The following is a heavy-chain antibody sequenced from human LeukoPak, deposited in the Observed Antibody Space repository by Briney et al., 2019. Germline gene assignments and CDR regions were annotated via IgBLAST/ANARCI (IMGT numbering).Heavy chain of an antibody. CDR1: GGTFSSYA. Sequence: GASVKVSCKASGGTFSSYAISWVRQAPGQGLEWMGGIIPIFGTANYAQKFQGRVTITADESTSTAYMELSSLRSEDTAVYYCAREGIAVAGTDYYGMDVWGQGTTVTVSS. D-gene: IGHD6-19*01. V-gene: IGHV1-69*13. CDR3: AREGIAVAGTDYYGMDV. CDR2: IIPIFGTA. J-gene: IGHJ6*02.